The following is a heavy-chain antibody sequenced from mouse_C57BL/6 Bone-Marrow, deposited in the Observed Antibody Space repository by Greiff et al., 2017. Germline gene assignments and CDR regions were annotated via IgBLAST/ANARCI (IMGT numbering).Heavy chain of an antibody. D-gene: IGHD1-1*01. Sequence: LQESGPELVKPGASVKISCKASGYSFTDYNMNWVKQSNGKSLEWIGVINPNYGTTSYNQKFKGKATLTVDQSSSTAYMQLNSLTSEDSAVYYCAGGGTTVVAPYYAMDYWGQGTSVTVSS. V-gene: IGHV1-39*01. J-gene: IGHJ4*01. CDR2: INPNYGTT. CDR3: AGGGTTVVAPYYAMDY. CDR1: GYSFTDYN.